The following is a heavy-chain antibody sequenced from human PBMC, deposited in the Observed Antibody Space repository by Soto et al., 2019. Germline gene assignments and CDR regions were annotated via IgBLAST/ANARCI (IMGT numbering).Heavy chain of an antibody. CDR1: GFPFSRYG. D-gene: IGHD6-13*01. CDR3: ARDVWDRGAPGTYFYY. Sequence: QEQLVESGGGAVQPGTSLRLSCAASGFPFSRYGMHWVRQAPGKGREWVAVIYFDGGNKYYGDSVKGRCTIYRDNFKHTLYLQRSSLRGEDTAVDYGARDVWDRGAPGTYFYYWGQGTLVTVSS. J-gene: IGHJ4*02. CDR2: IYFDGGNK. V-gene: IGHV3-33*01.